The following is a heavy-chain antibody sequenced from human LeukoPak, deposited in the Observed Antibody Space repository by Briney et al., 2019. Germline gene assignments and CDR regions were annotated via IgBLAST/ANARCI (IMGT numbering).Heavy chain of an antibody. CDR3: AKNNGIVGATDFDY. V-gene: IGHV4-39*01. CDR1: GGSISSSSYY. D-gene: IGHD1-26*01. J-gene: IGHJ4*02. Sequence: SETLSLTCTVSGGSISSSSYYWGWIRQPPGKGLEWIGSIYYSGSTYYNPSLKSRVTISVDTSKNQFSLKLSSVTAADTAVYCCAKNNGIVGATDFDYWGQGTLVTVSS. CDR2: IYYSGST.